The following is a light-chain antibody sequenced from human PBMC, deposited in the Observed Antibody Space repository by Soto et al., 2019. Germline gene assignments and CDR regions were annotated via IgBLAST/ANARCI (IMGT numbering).Light chain of an antibody. V-gene: IGKV1-5*01. CDR3: KQYNSYFRT. CDR2: DAS. J-gene: IGKJ1*01. Sequence: DIQMTQSPSTLSASVGDRVTIACRASQSISSWLAWYQQKPGKAPKLLIYDASSLESGVPSRFSGSRSGTEFTLTISSLQPDDFATYYCKQYNSYFRTFGQGTKVDIK. CDR1: QSISSW.